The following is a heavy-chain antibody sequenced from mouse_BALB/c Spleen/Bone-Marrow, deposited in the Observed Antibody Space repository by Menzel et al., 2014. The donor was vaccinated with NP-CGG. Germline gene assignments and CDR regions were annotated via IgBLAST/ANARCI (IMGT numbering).Heavy chain of an antibody. J-gene: IGHJ3*01. V-gene: IGHV2-9*02. CDR1: EFSLTSYG. CDR3: ARGGSSRAWFAY. D-gene: IGHD1-1*01. CDR2: IWAGGST. Sequence: VKLMESGPGLVAPSQSLSITCTVSEFSLTSYGVHWVRQPPGKGLEWLGVIWAGGSTNYNSALMSRLSISKDNSKSQFFLKMNSLQTDDTAMYYCARGGSSRAWFAYWDQGTLVTISA.